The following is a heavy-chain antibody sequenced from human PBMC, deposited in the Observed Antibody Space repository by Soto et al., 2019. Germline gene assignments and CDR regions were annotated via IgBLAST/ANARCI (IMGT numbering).Heavy chain of an antibody. CDR1: GFTFNTHW. CDR2: IYFDGITT. D-gene: IGHD6-13*01. J-gene: IGHJ5*02. Sequence: GGSLRLSCTASGFTFNTHWMHWVRQAPGKGLVWVSRIYFDGITTNYADSVKGRLTVSRDNAKNTVYLHVNTLTAADTAVYYCVRHRNSRGSWYWVDPWGQGTLVTVSS. CDR3: VRHRNSRGSWYWVDP. V-gene: IGHV3-74*01.